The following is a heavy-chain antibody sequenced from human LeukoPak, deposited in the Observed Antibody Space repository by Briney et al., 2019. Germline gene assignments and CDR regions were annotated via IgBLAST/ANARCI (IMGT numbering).Heavy chain of an antibody. V-gene: IGHV4-4*02. D-gene: IGHD3-16*01. CDR1: GGSISSSNW. Sequence: KPSETLSLTCAVSGGSISSSNWWSWVRQPPGKGLEWIGEIYHSGSTNYNPSLKSRVTISVDKSKNQFSLKLSSVAAADTAVYYCARVTVSGGSFDYWGQGTLVTVSS. CDR2: IYHSGST. J-gene: IGHJ4*02. CDR3: ARVTVSGGSFDY.